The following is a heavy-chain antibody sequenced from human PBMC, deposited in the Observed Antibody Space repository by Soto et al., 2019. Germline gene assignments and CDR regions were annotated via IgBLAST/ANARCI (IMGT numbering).Heavy chain of an antibody. CDR2: IGTAGGT. J-gene: IGHJ2*01. CDR1: GFTFSSYD. CDR3: ARVSRGGDFWSGSPYWYFDL. V-gene: IGHV3-13*01. Sequence: LRLSCAASGFTFSSYDMHWVRQATGKGLEWVSAIGTAGGTYYPGSVKGRFTISRENAKNSLYLQMNSLRAEDTAVYYCARVSRGGDFWSGSPYWYFDLWGRGTLVTVSS. D-gene: IGHD3-3*01.